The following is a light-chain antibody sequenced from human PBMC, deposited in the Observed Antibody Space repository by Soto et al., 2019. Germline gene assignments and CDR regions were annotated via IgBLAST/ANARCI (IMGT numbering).Light chain of an antibody. J-gene: IGLJ3*02. Sequence: QSALTQPPSASGSPGQSVTISCTGTSSDIGADNYVSWYQQYPGKAPKLLIYEVHKWPSGVPDRFSGSKSGNAASLTVSGLQAEDEADYYCCSYANYNTLFGGGTKLTVL. V-gene: IGLV2-8*01. CDR3: CSYANYNTL. CDR1: SSDIGADNY. CDR2: EVH.